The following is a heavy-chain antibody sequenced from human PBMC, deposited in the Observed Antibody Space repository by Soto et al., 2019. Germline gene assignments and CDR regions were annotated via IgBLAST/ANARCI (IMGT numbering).Heavy chain of an antibody. CDR1: GFTFSSYA. V-gene: IGHV3-23*01. CDR3: AKDLPRYCSGGSCYLSLGMDV. Sequence: GGSLRLSCAASGFTFSSYAMSWVRQAPGKGLEWVSAISGSGGSTYYADSVKGRFTISRDNSKNTLYLQMNSLRAEDTAVYYCAKDLPRYCSGGSCYLSLGMDVWGQGTTVTVSS. CDR2: ISGSGGST. D-gene: IGHD2-15*01. J-gene: IGHJ6*02.